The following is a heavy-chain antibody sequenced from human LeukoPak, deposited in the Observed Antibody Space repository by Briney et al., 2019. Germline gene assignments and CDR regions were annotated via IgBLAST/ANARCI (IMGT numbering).Heavy chain of an antibody. CDR3: ARDIVVVPAAISAVDDY. V-gene: IGHV1-2*02. J-gene: IGHJ4*02. D-gene: IGHD2-2*01. CDR2: INPNSGGT. CDR1: GYTFTSYG. Sequence: ASVKVSCKTSGYTFTSYGISWVRQAPGQGLEWMGWINPNSGGTNYAQKFQGRVTMTRDTSISTAYMELSRLRSDDTAVYYCARDIVVVPAAISAVDDYWGQGTLVTVSS.